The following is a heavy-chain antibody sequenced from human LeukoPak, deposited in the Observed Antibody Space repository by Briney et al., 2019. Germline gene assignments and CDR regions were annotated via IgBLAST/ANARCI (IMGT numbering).Heavy chain of an antibody. D-gene: IGHD1-26*01. CDR1: R. CDR2: TSSVSSPI. Sequence: RLSGGRQAPRQGLEWISYTSSVSSPIYDADSVKGRFTSSRDNAKNSLYLHMNSLRDEDTAVYYCARVVGPYYGMDVWGQGTTVTVSS. V-gene: IGHV3-48*02. CDR3: ARVVGPYYGMDV. J-gene: IGHJ6*02.